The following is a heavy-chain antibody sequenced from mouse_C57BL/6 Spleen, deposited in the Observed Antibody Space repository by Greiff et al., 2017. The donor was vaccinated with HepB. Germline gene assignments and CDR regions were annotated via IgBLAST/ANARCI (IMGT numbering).Heavy chain of an antibody. D-gene: IGHD1-1*01. V-gene: IGHV1-59*01. CDR3: TRGEGYGNYAMDY. CDR1: GYTFTSYW. Sequence: VQLQQPGAELVRPGTSVKLSCKASGYTFTSYWMHWVKQRPGQGLEWIGVIDPSDSYTNYNQKFKGKATLTVDTSSSTAYMQLSSLTSEDSAVYYCTRGEGYGNYAMDYWGQGTSVTVSS. CDR2: IDPSDSYT. J-gene: IGHJ4*01.